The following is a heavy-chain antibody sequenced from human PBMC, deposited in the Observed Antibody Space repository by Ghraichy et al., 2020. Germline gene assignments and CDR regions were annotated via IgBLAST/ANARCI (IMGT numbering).Heavy chain of an antibody. D-gene: IGHD1-26*01. Sequence: SETLSLTCTVSGGSISSYYWSWIRQPPGKGLEWIGYIYYSGSTNYNPSLKSRVTISVDSSKNQFSLKLSSVTAADTAVYYCARDRGLEGDYYYTMDVWGQGTTVTVSS. CDR2: IYYSGST. CDR1: GGSISSYY. V-gene: IGHV4-59*01. CDR3: ARDRGLEGDYYYTMDV. J-gene: IGHJ6*02.